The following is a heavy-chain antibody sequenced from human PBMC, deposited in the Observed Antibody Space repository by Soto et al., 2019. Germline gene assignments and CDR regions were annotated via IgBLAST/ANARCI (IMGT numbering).Heavy chain of an antibody. J-gene: IGHJ6*03. CDR2: INDSGNI. D-gene: IGHD3-10*01. Sequence: WTWIRQTPGKGLEWIGGINDSGNINYNPSLKSRVTILVDTAKKQISLKLSSVTAADTAVYYCARGLILWFGELSRRGGYYYYMDVWGKGTTVTVSS. CDR3: ARGLILWFGELSRRGGYYYYMDV. V-gene: IGHV4-34*01.